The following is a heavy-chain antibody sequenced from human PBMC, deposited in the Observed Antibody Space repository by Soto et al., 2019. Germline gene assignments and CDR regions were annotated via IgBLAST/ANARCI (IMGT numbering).Heavy chain of an antibody. Sequence: PGGSLRLSCAASGVTFISYGMSWVRQAPGKGLEWVSTISSRNNDMYYVDSVKGRFTISRDNARNSVYLQMNSLRADDTAVYYCARDVNGGFCGAWGQGTLVTVSS. CDR1: GVTFISYG. V-gene: IGHV3-21*01. J-gene: IGHJ5*02. CDR2: ISSRNNDM. D-gene: IGHD2-21*01. CDR3: ARDVNGGFCGA.